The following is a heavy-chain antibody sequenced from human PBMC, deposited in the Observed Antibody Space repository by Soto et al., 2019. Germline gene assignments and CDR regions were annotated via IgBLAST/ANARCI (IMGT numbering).Heavy chain of an antibody. CDR2: IYYSGST. CDR3: ARERGDYFDY. V-gene: IGHV4-59*01. CDR1: GGSISSYY. Sequence: SETLSLTCTVSGGSISSYYWSWIRQPPGEGLEWIGYIYYSGSTNYNPSLKSRVTISVDTSKNQFSLKLSSVTAADTAVYYCARERGDYFDYWGQGTLVTVSS. J-gene: IGHJ4*02.